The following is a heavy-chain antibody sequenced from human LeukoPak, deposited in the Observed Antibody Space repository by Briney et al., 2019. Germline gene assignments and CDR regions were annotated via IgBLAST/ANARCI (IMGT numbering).Heavy chain of an antibody. Sequence: ASVKVSCKASGYTFTSYYMHWVRQAPGQGLEWMGIINPSGGSTSYAQKFQGRVTMTRDTSTSTVYMELSSLRSEDTAVYYCARGLHYDSSGYYSQGYWGQGTLVTVSS. V-gene: IGHV1-46*01. J-gene: IGHJ4*02. CDR1: GYTFTSYY. CDR2: INPSGGST. D-gene: IGHD3-22*01. CDR3: ARGLHYDSSGYYSQGY.